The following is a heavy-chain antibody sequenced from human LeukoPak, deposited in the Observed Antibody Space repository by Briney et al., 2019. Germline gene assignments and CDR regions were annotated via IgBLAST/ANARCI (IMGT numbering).Heavy chain of an antibody. J-gene: IGHJ4*02. V-gene: IGHV1-18*01. CDR3: ARVAVGTGTVYYFDY. CDR2: ISAYNGNT. Sequence: ASVKVSCKASGYTFTSYGISWVRQAPGQGLEWMGWISAYNGNTNYAQKLQGRVTMTTDTSTSTAYMELRSLRSDDTAVYYCARVAVGTGTVYYFDYWGQGTLVTVSS. D-gene: IGHD1-7*01. CDR1: GYTFTSYG.